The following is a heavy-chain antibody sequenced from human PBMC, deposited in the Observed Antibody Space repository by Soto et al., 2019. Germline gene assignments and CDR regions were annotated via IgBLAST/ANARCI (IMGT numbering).Heavy chain of an antibody. CDR3: ARGVAGGMDV. J-gene: IGHJ6*02. CDR2: INPNSGDT. V-gene: IGHV1-2*04. CDR1: GYTFTGYF. Sequence: ASVKVSCKASGYTFTGYFMHWVRQAPGQGLEWMGWINPNSGDTNYPQKFQGWVTMTRDTSINTAYMELSRLRSDDTAVYYCARGVAGGMDVWGQGTTVTVSS.